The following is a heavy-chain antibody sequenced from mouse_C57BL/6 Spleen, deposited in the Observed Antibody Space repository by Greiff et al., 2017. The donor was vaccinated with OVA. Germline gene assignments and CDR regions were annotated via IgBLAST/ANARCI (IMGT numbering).Heavy chain of an antibody. D-gene: IGHD1-1*01. V-gene: IGHV2-2*01. CDR3: ARRDGSSYGYFDV. Sequence: VHLVESGPGLVQPSQSLSITCTVSGFSLTSYGVHWVRQSPGKGLEWLGVIWSGGSTDYNAAFISRLSISKDNSKSQVFFKMNSLQADDTAIYYCARRDGSSYGYFDVWGTGTTVTVSS. CDR2: IWSGGST. J-gene: IGHJ1*03. CDR1: GFSLTSYG.